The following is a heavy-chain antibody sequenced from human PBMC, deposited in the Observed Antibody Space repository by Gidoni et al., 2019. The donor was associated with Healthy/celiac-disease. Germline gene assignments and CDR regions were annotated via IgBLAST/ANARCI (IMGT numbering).Heavy chain of an antibody. V-gene: IGHV3-15*01. CDR3: TTDGTYYDYVWGSYPTPPFDY. J-gene: IGHJ4*02. Sequence: EVQLVESGGGLVKPGGSLRLSCAASGFTFSNAWMSWVRQAPGKGLEWVGRIKSKTDGGTTDYAAPVKGRFTISRDDSKNTLYLQMNSLKTEDTAVYYCTTDGTYYDYVWGSYPTPPFDYWGQGTLVTVSS. CDR1: GFTFSNAW. D-gene: IGHD3-16*02. CDR2: IKSKTDGGTT.